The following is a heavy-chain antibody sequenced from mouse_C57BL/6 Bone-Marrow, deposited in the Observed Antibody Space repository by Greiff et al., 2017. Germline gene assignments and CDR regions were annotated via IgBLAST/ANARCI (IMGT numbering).Heavy chain of an antibody. V-gene: IGHV1-55*01. Sequence: QVQLQQPGAELVKPGASVKMSCKASGYTFTSYWITWVKQRPGQGLEWIGDIYPGSGCTNYNEKFKGKATLTVDTSSSTAYMQLRSLTSEDSAVYYCARRGWLLREFDYWGQGTTRTVSS. J-gene: IGHJ2*01. CDR3: ARRGWLLREFDY. CDR1: GYTFTSYW. CDR2: IYPGSGCT. D-gene: IGHD2-3*01.